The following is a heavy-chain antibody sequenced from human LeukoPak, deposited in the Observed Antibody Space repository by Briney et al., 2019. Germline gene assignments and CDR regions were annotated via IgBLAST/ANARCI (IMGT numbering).Heavy chain of an antibody. CDR3: ARRAYYYDSSGYHEYFQH. CDR1: GYSFTSYW. Sequence: GESLKISCKGSGYSFTSYWIGWVRQMPGKGLEWMGIIYPGDSDTRYSPSFQGQVTISVDKSISTAYLQWNSLKASGTAMYYCARRAYYYDSSGYHEYFQHWGQGTLVTVSS. D-gene: IGHD3-22*01. CDR2: IYPGDSDT. V-gene: IGHV5-51*01. J-gene: IGHJ1*01.